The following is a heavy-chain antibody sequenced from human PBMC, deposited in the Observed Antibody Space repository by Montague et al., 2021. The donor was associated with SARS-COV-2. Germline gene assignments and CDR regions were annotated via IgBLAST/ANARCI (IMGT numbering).Heavy chain of an antibody. V-gene: IGHV4-34*01. Sequence: SETLSLTCAVYGGSFSGYYWSWIRQPPGKGLEWFGSIYYSGSTYCNPSLKSRVTISVDTSKNQFSLKLSSVTAADTAVYYCARHYGVVVPAAIYYYYGMDVWGQGTTVTVSS. CDR1: GGSFSGYY. D-gene: IGHD2-2*02. CDR2: IYYSGST. J-gene: IGHJ6*02. CDR3: ARHYGVVVPAAIYYYYGMDV.